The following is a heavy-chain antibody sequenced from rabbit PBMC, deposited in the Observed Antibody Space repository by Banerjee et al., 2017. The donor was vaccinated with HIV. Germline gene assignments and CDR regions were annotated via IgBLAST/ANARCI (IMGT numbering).Heavy chain of an antibody. CDR1: GFSFSSGYY. Sequence: QQQLEESGGGLVKPGGTLTLTCKASGFSFSSGYYMCWVRQAPGKGLEWIGCIYTGSGSTYYASWVNGRFTISSHNAQNTLYLQLNSLTAADTATYFCVSYDDYGDRNLWGPGTLVTVS. V-gene: IGHV1S43*01. J-gene: IGHJ4*01. D-gene: IGHD2-1*01. CDR3: VSYDDYGDRNL. CDR2: IYTGSGST.